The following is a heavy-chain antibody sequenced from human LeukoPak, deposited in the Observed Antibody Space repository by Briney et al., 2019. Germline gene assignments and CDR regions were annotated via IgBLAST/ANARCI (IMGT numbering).Heavy chain of an antibody. CDR2: ISAYNGNT. V-gene: IGHV1-18*01. J-gene: IGHJ4*02. CDR1: GYTFTSYG. CDR3: ARDDDSSGYYGY. D-gene: IGHD3-22*01. Sequence: ASVKVSCKASGYTFTSYGISWVRQAPGQGLEWMGWISAYNGNTNYAQKLQGRVTMTTDTSTSTGYMELRSLRSDDTAVYYCARDDDSSGYYGYWGQGTLVTVSS.